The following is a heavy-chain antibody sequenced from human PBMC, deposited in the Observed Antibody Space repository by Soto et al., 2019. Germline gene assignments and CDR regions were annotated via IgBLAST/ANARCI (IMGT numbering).Heavy chain of an antibody. J-gene: IGHJ5*02. CDR3: ARYCSSTSCFNWFDP. CDR2: IYYSGST. D-gene: IGHD2-2*01. Sequence: SEPLCVSWTVSGGSISSGGDYWSWIRQHPGKGLEWIGYIYYSGSTYYNPSLKSRVTISVDTSKNQFSLKLSSVTAADTAVYYCARYCSSTSCFNWFDPWGQGTLVTGSS. V-gene: IGHV4-31*02. CDR1: GGSISSGGDY.